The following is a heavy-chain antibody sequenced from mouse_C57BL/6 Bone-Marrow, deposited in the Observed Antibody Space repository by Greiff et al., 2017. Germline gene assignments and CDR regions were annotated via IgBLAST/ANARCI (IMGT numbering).Heavy chain of an antibody. J-gene: IGHJ2*01. V-gene: IGHV5-6*01. Sequence: EVQVVESGGDLVKPGGSLKLSCAASGFTFSSYGMSWVRQTPDKRLEWVATISSGGSYTYYPDSVKGRFTISRDNAKNTLYLQMSSLKSEDTAMYYCARRLFDYWGQGTTLTVSS. CDR2: ISSGGSYT. CDR1: GFTFSSYG. CDR3: ARRLFDY.